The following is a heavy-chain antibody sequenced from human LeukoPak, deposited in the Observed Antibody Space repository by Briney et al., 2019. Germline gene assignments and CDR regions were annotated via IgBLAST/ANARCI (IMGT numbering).Heavy chain of an antibody. J-gene: IGHJ6*02. CDR2: IIPILGIA. Sequence: ASVKVSCKASGGTFSSYAISWVRQAPGQGLEWMVRIIPILGIANYAQKFQGRVTITADKSTSTAYMELSSLRSEDTAVYYCATGGGSRVYYYYYGMDVWGQGTTVTVSS. CDR3: ATGGGSRVYYYYYGMDV. CDR1: GGTFSSYA. V-gene: IGHV1-69*04. D-gene: IGHD2-15*01.